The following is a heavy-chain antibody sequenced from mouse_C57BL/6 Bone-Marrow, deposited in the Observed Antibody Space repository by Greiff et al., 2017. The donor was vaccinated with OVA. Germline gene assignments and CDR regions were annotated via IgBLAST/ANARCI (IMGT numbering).Heavy chain of an antibody. CDR3: AGDYDVWFAY. D-gene: IGHD2-4*01. J-gene: IGHJ3*01. CDR2: IHPNSGST. Sequence: VKLKQPGAELVKPGASVKLSCKASGYTFTSYWMHWVKQRPGQGLEWIGMIHPNSGSTNYNEKFKSKATLTVDKSSSTAYMQLSSLTSEDSAVYYCAGDYDVWFAYWGQGTLVTVSA. CDR1: GYTFTSYW. V-gene: IGHV1-64*01.